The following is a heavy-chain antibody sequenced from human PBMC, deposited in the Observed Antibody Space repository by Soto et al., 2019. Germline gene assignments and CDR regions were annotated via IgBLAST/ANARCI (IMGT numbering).Heavy chain of an antibody. Sequence: QVQLVKSGGGVVQPGSSLRLSCAASGFTFSSYAMHWVRQAPGKGLEWVAVISYDGNDESYTDSVKGRFTISRDTSKNTLYLQMNSLRPEDTAIYYCAKDRTSHFWSAYFDSWGQGTLIAVSS. D-gene: IGHD3-3*02. J-gene: IGHJ4*02. CDR1: GFTFSSYA. V-gene: IGHV3-30-3*01. CDR2: ISYDGNDE. CDR3: AKDRTSHFWSAYFDS.